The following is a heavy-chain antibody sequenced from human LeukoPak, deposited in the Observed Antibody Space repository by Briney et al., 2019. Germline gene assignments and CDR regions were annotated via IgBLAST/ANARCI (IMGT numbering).Heavy chain of an antibody. V-gene: IGHV3-20*04. CDR2: INWNGDST. J-gene: IGHJ4*02. CDR1: GFSFDDYG. Sequence: PGGSLRLSCAASGFSFDDYGLTWVRQAPGKGLEWVSGINWNGDSTDYADSVKGRFTISRDNAKNSLYLQMNSLRAEDTALYYCARDLRVVITGSFDSWGQGTLVTVLS. CDR3: ARDLRVVITGSFDS. D-gene: IGHD3-22*01.